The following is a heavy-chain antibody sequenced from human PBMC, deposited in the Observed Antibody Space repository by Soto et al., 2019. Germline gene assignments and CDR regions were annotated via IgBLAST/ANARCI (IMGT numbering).Heavy chain of an antibody. J-gene: IGHJ4*01. CDR2: GLRPDYT. CDR3: VAGPDRAKSAY. Sequence: SETLSLTCTVSGGSINDYYWSWTRQPPGKGLEWIAYGLRPDYTGYNPSLRNRVTIFSDTSKNQFSLRLISVTAADTAVYYCVAGPDRAKSAYWGQGTLVTVSS. V-gene: IGHV4-59*01. CDR1: GGSINDYY.